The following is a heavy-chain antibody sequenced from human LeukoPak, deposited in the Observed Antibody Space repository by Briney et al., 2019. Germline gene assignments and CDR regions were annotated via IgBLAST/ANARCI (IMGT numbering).Heavy chain of an antibody. Sequence: KPSETLSLTCTVSGDSINTYYWSWIRQPPGKGLQWIAYLYYSGSNNFNPSLTSRLTISVDPSKNQFSLKLSSVTAADTAVYYCARPGSKPSGGAFDLWGQGTMVTVAS. CDR2: LYYSGSN. D-gene: IGHD1-26*01. V-gene: IGHV4-59*08. CDR1: GDSINTYY. J-gene: IGHJ3*01. CDR3: ARPGSKPSGGAFDL.